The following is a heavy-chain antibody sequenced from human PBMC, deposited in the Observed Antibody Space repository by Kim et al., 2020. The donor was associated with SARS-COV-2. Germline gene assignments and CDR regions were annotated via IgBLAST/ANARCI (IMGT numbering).Heavy chain of an antibody. CDR2: ISSSSSYI. J-gene: IGHJ4*02. CDR1: GFTFSSYS. V-gene: IGHV3-21*01. D-gene: IGHD3-16*01. CDR3: ARGGQGGNYFDY. Sequence: GGSLRLSCAASGFTFSSYSMNWVRQAPGKGLEWVSSISSSSSYIYYADSVKGRFTISRDNAKNSLYLQMNSLRAEDTAVYYCARGGQGGNYFDYWGQGTLVTVSS.